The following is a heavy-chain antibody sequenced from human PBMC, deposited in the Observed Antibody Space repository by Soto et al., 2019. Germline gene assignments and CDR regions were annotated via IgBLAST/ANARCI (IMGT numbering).Heavy chain of an antibody. CDR2: INPSGGST. CDR3: ARGGSTLRGVYSY. V-gene: IGHV1-46*01. J-gene: IGHJ4*02. CDR1: GYTFTRYH. D-gene: IGHD3-10*01. Sequence: QVQLVQSGAEVKKPGASVKVSCKASGYTFTRYHMHWVRQAPGQGLEWMGIINPSGGSTSYAQKFQCRVTMTRDTSTSTVYRELRSLRSEYTAVYYCARGGSTLRGVYSYWGQGTLVTVSS.